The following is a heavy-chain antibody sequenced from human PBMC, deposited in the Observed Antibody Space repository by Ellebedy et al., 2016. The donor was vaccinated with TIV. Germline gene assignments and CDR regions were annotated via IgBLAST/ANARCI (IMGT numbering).Heavy chain of an antibody. D-gene: IGHD6-6*01. J-gene: IGHJ4*02. V-gene: IGHV1-2*02. CDR2: ISANSGAT. CDR3: ARAVYSSSSFFFDY. Sequence: ASVKVSCXASGYTFTGYYMHWVRQAPGQGLEWMGWISANSGATDYAQKFQGRVTMARDTSISTAYMELSSLRSEDTAVYYCARAVYSSSSFFFDYWGQGTLVTVSS. CDR1: GYTFTGYY.